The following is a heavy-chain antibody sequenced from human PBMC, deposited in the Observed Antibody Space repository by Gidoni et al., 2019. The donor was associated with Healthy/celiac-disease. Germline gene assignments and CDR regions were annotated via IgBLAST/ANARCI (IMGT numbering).Heavy chain of an antibody. J-gene: IGHJ4*01. CDR3: ARLILGELLVTYADY. CDR1: GGSISSSSYY. Sequence: QLQLQESGPGLVRPSETLSLPCTVSGGSISSSSYYWGWIRQPPGKGLEWIGSIYYSGSTYYNPSLKSRVTISVDTSKNQFSLKLSSVTAADTAVYYCARLILGELLVTYADYWGQGTLVTVSS. CDR2: IYYSGST. D-gene: IGHD1-26*01. V-gene: IGHV4-39*01.